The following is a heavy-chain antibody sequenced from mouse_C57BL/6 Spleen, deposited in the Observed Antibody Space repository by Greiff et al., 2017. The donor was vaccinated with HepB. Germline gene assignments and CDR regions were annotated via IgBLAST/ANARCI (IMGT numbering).Heavy chain of an antibody. D-gene: IGHD1-2*01. CDR3: AIGGGYDGFAY. V-gene: IGHV1-74*01. Sequence: QVQLQQPGAELVKPGASVKVSCKASGYTFTSYWMHWVKQRPGQGLEWIGRIHPSDSDTNYNQKFKGKATLTVDKSSSTAYTQLSSLTSEDSAVYYCAIGGGYDGFAYWGQGTLVTVSA. CDR1: GYTFTSYW. J-gene: IGHJ3*01. CDR2: IHPSDSDT.